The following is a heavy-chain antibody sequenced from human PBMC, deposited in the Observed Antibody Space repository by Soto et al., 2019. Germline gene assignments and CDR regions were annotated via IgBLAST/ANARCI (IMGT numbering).Heavy chain of an antibody. CDR3: ARGPRRYYYYYGMDV. V-gene: IGHV4-34*01. CDR1: GGSFSGYY. Sequence: KPSETLSLTCAVYGGSFSGYYWSWVRQPPGKGLGWIGEINHSGSTNYNPSLKSRVTISVDTSKNQFSLKLSSVTAADTAVYYCARGPRRYYYYYGMDVWGQGTTVTVSS. J-gene: IGHJ6*02. CDR2: INHSGST.